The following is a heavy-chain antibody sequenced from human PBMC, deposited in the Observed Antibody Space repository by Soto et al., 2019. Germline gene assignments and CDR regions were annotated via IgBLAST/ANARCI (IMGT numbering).Heavy chain of an antibody. CDR2: IYYSGST. CDR1: GGSISSSSYY. D-gene: IGHD3-3*01. J-gene: IGHJ4*02. Sequence: PSETLSLTCTVSGGSISSSSYYWGWIRQPPGKGLEWIGSIYYSGSTYYNPSLKSRVTISVDTSKNHFSLKLSSVTAADTAVYYCARLPTMVFGVVIIPEDFDYWGQGTLVTVSS. V-gene: IGHV4-39*01. CDR3: ARLPTMVFGVVIIPEDFDY.